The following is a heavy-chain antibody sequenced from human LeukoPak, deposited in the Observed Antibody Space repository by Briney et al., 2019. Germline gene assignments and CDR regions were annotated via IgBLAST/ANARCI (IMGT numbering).Heavy chain of an antibody. J-gene: IGHJ1*01. CDR3: ARTRYSSGWPEYFQD. CDR2: IDWDDDQ. V-gene: IGHV2-70*11. D-gene: IGHD6-19*01. CDR1: GFSLSTSGMC. Sequence: SGPALVKPTQTLTLTCTFSGFSLSTSGMCVCWIRQPPGKALEWLARIDWDDDQYYSTSLKTRLTIFKDTSKNQEVLTVTNMDPVDTATYYCARTRYSSGWPEYFQDWGQGTLVTVSS.